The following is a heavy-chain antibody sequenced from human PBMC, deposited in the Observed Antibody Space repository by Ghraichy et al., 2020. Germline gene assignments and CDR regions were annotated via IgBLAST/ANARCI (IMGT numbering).Heavy chain of an antibody. Sequence: GESLNISCAASGFTFSSYAMHWVRQAPGKGLEWVAVISYDGSNKYYADSVKGRFTISRDNSKNTLYLQMNSLRAEDTAVYYCARAVDYWGQGTLVTVSS. CDR1: GFTFSSYA. CDR2: ISYDGSNK. CDR3: ARAVDY. V-gene: IGHV3-30-3*01. J-gene: IGHJ4*02.